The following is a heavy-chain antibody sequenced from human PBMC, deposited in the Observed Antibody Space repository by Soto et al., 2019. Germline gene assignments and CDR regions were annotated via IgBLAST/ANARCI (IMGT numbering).Heavy chain of an antibody. Sequence: EASVKVSCKASGGTFSSYAISWVRQAPGQGLEWMGGIIPIFGTANYAQKFQGRVTLTADESTSTAYMELSSLRSEDTAVYYCARDQHSGYDPREWYYYGMDVWGQGTTVTVSS. V-gene: IGHV1-69*13. CDR1: GGTFSSYA. D-gene: IGHD5-12*01. CDR3: ARDQHSGYDPREWYYYGMDV. CDR2: IIPIFGTA. J-gene: IGHJ6*02.